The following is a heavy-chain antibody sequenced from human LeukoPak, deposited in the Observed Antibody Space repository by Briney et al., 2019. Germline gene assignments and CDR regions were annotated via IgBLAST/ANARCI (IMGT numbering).Heavy chain of an antibody. V-gene: IGHV3-23*01. D-gene: IGHD3-22*01. CDR1: GFTFSSYA. CDR2: INGGGGST. Sequence: PGGSLRLSCAASGFTFSSYAMSWVRQAPGKGLEWVSSINGGGGSTYYADSVKGRFTISRDNSKNTLYLQMNSLRAEDTAVYYCAKSMTYYYDSSGYPDAFDIWGQGTMVTVSS. CDR3: AKSMTYYYDSSGYPDAFDI. J-gene: IGHJ3*02.